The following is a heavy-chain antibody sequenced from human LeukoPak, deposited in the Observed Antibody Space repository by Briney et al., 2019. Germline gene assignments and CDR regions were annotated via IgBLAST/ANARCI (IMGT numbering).Heavy chain of an antibody. CDR1: GGSISSGGYS. CDR3: ARGLLWFGELIPPNWFDP. J-gene: IGHJ5*02. D-gene: IGHD3-10*01. Sequence: SETLSLTCTVSGGSISSGGYSWSWIRQHPGKGLEWIGYIYYSGSTYYNPSLKSRVTISVDTSKNQFSLKLSSVTAADTAVYYCARGLLWFGELIPPNWFDPWGQGTLVTVSS. CDR2: IYYSGST. V-gene: IGHV4-31*03.